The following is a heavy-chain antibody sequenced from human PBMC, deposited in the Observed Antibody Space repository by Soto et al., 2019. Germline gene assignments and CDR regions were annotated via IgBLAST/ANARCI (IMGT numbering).Heavy chain of an antibody. CDR1: GFTFSDYA. V-gene: IGHV3-23*01. Sequence: PGGSLRLSCAASGFTFSDYAMTWVRQAPGKGLEWVSGISGRGGSSYSADSVKGRITISRDNSNNKVYLQMSSLRAEDTATYYCAKSGYCASTSCYYYYMDVWGKGTAVTVPS. CDR2: ISGRGGSS. CDR3: AKSGYCASTSCYYYYMDV. D-gene: IGHD2-15*01. J-gene: IGHJ6*03.